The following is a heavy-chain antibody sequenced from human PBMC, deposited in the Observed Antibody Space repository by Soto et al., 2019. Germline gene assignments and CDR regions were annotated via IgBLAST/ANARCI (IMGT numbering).Heavy chain of an antibody. CDR1: GGTFSSYA. CDR3: DIKYCSSTSCNDAFDI. D-gene: IGHD2-2*01. CDR2: IIPIFGTA. Sequence: QVQLVQSGAEVKKPGSSVKVSCKASGGTFSSYAISWVRQAPGQGLEWMGGIIPIFGTANYAQKFQGRVTITADESTRAAYMGLSSLRSEDTAVYYCDIKYCSSTSCNDAFDIWGQGTMVTVSS. V-gene: IGHV1-69*01. J-gene: IGHJ3*02.